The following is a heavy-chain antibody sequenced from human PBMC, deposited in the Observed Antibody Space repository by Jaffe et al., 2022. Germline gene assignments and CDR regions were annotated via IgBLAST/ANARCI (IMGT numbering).Heavy chain of an antibody. D-gene: IGHD3-10*01. CDR3: AKDPPGNYGSGSYYFDY. V-gene: IGHV3-30*02. J-gene: IGHJ4*02. Sequence: QVQLVESGGGVVQPGGSLRLSCAASGFTFSSYGMHWVRQAPGKGLEWVAFIRYDGSNKYYADSVKGRFTISRDNSKNTLYLQMNSLRAEDTAVYYCAKDPPGNYGSGSYYFDYWGQGTLVTVSS. CDR1: GFTFSSYG. CDR2: IRYDGSNK.